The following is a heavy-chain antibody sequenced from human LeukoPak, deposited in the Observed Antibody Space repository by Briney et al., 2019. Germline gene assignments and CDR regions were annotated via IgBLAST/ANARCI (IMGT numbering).Heavy chain of an antibody. J-gene: IGHJ4*02. D-gene: IGHD2-2*01. CDR2: INPNSGGT. V-gene: IGHV1-2*06. Sequence: ASVKVSCKASGYTLIDFFIHWVRQAPGQGLEWMGRINPNSGGTEYPPNFQGRVTMTRDTSISATYMELNRLTSDDTAVYYCARGSILHPPWEYQLLYYFDYWGQGTLVTVSS. CDR3: ARGSILHPPWEYQLLYYFDY. CDR1: GYTLIDFF.